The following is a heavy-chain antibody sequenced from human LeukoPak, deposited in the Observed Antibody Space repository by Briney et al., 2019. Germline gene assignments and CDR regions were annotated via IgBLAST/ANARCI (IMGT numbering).Heavy chain of an antibody. CDR2: IYYSGST. Sequence: SETLSLTCTVSGGSISSGGYYWSWIRQHPGKGLEWIVYIYYSGSTYYNPSLKSRVTISVDTSKNQFSLKLSSVTAGDTAVYYCARALWFGEYQRRLGNWFDPWGQGTLVTVSS. D-gene: IGHD3-10*01. CDR3: ARALWFGEYQRRLGNWFDP. CDR1: GGSISSGGYY. V-gene: IGHV4-31*03. J-gene: IGHJ5*02.